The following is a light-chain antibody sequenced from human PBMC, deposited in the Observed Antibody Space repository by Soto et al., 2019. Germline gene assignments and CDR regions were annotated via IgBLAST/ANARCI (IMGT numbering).Light chain of an antibody. CDR1: QTISSW. CDR3: QHYNSYSEA. J-gene: IGKJ1*01. Sequence: DIQMTQCPSTLSGSVRDRVTTTCRASQTISSWLAWYQQKPGKAPKLLIYKASTLKSGVPSRFSGSGSGTEFTLTISSLQPDDFATYYCQHYNSYSEAFGQGTKVDIK. V-gene: IGKV1-5*03. CDR2: KAS.